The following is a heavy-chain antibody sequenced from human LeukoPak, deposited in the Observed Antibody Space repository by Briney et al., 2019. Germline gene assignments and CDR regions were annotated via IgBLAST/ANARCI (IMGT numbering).Heavy chain of an antibody. CDR3: AREIPDYASYYYMDV. D-gene: IGHD4-17*01. CDR1: GYSISSGYY. Sequence: SETPSLTCAVSGYSISSGYYWGWIRQPPGKGLEWIGSIYHSGSTYYNPSLKSRVTISVDTSKNQFSLKLSSVTAADTAVYYCAREIPDYASYYYMDVWGKGTTVTVSS. V-gene: IGHV4-38-2*02. J-gene: IGHJ6*03. CDR2: IYHSGST.